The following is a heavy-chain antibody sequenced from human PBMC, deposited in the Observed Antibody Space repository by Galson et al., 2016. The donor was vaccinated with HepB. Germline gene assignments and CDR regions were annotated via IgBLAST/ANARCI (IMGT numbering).Heavy chain of an antibody. CDR2: ISSSGST. J-gene: IGHJ5*02. CDR1: GDSVSDLKYY. Sequence: ETLSLTCTVSGDSVSDLKYYWNWIRQSPGQGLEWIGYISSSGSTNYNPPLKSRVTISVDTSKKQFSLNLTSVTSADSALYYCASGSNLWGAGFAPWGQGTLVIVSS. D-gene: IGHD3-16*01. V-gene: IGHV4-61*01. CDR3: ASGSNLWGAGFAP.